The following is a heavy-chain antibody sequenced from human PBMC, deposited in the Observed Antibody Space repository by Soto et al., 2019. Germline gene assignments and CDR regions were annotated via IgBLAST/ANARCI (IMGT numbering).Heavy chain of an antibody. J-gene: IGHJ6*02. CDR2: IWSDGTKK. D-gene: IGHD6-19*01. V-gene: IGHV3-30*02. CDR1: GFAFSNYG. Sequence: GGSLRLSCTASGFAFSNYGIHWVRQAPGRGLEWVAVIWSDGTKKFYAGSVRGRFTISRDNSKNTIYLQMNSLRAEDTAVYYCAKDLAMAGIFYYYYGMDVWGQGTTVTVSS. CDR3: AKDLAMAGIFYYYYGMDV.